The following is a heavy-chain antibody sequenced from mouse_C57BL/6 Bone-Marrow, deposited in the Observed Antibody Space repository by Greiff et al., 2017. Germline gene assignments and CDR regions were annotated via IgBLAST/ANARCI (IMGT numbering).Heavy chain of an antibody. J-gene: IGHJ2*01. D-gene: IGHD2-1*01. Sequence: EVKLVVSGGDLVKPGGSLKLSCAASGFTFSSYGMSWVRQTPDKRLEWVATISSGGSYTYYPDSVKGRFTISRDNAKNTLYLQMSSLKSEDTAMYYCARHYGNYDYWGQGTTLTVSS. V-gene: IGHV5-6*01. CDR3: ARHYGNYDY. CDR1: GFTFSSYG. CDR2: ISSGGSYT.